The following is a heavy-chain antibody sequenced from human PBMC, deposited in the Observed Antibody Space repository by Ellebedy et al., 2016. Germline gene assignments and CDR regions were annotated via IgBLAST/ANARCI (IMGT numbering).Heavy chain of an antibody. CDR2: ISSSSSYI. Sequence: GESLKISXAASGFTFSSYSMNWVRQAPGKGLEWVSSISSSSSYIYYADSVKGRFTISRDNAKNSLYLQMNSLRAEDTAVYYCARDRSPGAYWGQGTLVTVSS. CDR3: ARDRSPGAY. D-gene: IGHD3-16*02. J-gene: IGHJ4*02. CDR1: GFTFSSYS. V-gene: IGHV3-21*01.